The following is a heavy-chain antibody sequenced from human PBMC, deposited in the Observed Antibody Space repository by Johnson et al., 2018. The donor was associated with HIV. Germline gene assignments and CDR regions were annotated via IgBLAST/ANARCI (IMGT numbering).Heavy chain of an antibody. D-gene: IGHD4/OR15-4a*01. Sequence: VQLVESGGGVVQPGRSLRLSCAASGFSFSSYGMHWVRQAPGKGLEWVGRIKSKTDGGTTDYAAPVKGRFTISRDDSKNTLYLQMNSLKTEDTAVYYCTTDVLGVDAFDIWGQGTMVTVSS. CDR1: GFSFSSYG. J-gene: IGHJ3*02. CDR3: TTDVLGVDAFDI. V-gene: IGHV3-15*01. CDR2: IKSKTDGGTT.